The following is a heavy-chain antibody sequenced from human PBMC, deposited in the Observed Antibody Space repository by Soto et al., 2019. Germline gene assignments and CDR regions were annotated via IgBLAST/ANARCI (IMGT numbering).Heavy chain of an antibody. CDR3: ARDSSGWYGGGFDY. V-gene: IGHV3-53*01. J-gene: IGHJ4*02. CDR1: GLSVRSEE. Sequence: PWGSLRLSCAASGLSVRSEEMCWVRQAPGKGLEWVSFIYSGGSTYFADSVKGRLTISRDNSKNTLYLQMNSLRAEDTAVYYCARDSSGWYGGGFDYWGQGPLVTVSS. D-gene: IGHD6-19*01. CDR2: IYSGGST.